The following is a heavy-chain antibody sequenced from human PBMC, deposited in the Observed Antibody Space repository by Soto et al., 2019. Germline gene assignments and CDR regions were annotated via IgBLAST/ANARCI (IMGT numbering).Heavy chain of an antibody. V-gene: IGHV3-23*01. J-gene: IGHJ6*03. D-gene: IGHD2-8*01. Sequence: EVQLLESGGGLVQPGGSLRLSCAASGFTFSTYAMSWVRQAPGKGLEWVSTITTSGGNTYYADSVQGRFTISRDNSKNTLELQMNSLRAEDTAVYYCAGRYCTNGVCYTNYYYYIDVWGKGTTVTVSS. CDR1: GFTFSTYA. CDR2: ITTSGGNT. CDR3: AGRYCTNGVCYTNYYYYIDV.